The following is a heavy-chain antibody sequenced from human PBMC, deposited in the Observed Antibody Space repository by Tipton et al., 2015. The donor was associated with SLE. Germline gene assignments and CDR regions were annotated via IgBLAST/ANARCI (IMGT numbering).Heavy chain of an antibody. J-gene: IGHJ6*02. CDR3: ARATGYSGMDV. CDR1: GGSISSYY. Sequence: GSLRLSCTVSGGSISSYYWSWIRQPPGKGLEWIGYIYYSGSTNYNPSLKSRVTISIDTSKNQFSLKLSSVTAADTAVYYCARATGYSGMDVWGQGTTVTVSS. CDR2: IYYSGST. V-gene: IGHV4-59*01.